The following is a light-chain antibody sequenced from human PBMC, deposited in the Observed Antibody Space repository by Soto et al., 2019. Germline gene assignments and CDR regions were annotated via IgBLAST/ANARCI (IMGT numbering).Light chain of an antibody. CDR2: AAS. CDR1: QSISSY. J-gene: IGKJ4*01. V-gene: IGKV1-39*01. Sequence: MTQSPSSLSASVGDRVTITCRASQSISSYLNWYQQKPGKAPKLLIYAASSLQSGVPSRFRGSRSGTDFTLTISSLQPEDFATYYCQQSYSTLGAFGGGTKVEIK. CDR3: QQSYSTLGA.